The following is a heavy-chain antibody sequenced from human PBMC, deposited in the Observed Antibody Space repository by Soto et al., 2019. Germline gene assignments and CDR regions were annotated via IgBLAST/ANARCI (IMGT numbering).Heavy chain of an antibody. J-gene: IGHJ4*02. D-gene: IGHD3-3*02. V-gene: IGHV3-74*01. Sequence: EVQLVESGGGLVQPGGSLRLSCAASGFTFSSYWMHWVRQAPGKGLVWVSRINSDGSSTYYADSVKGRFTISRDNAKNERELHMDSLRAEDTAVYYSARHFAGNRDYWGQGPLVTVSS. CDR1: GFTFSSYW. CDR2: INSDGSST. CDR3: ARHFAGNRDY.